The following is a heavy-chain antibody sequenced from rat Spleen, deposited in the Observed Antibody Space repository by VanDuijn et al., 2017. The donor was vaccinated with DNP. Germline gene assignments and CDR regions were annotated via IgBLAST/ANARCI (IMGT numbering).Heavy chain of an antibody. V-gene: IGHV5-58*01. CDR1: GFTFNTYW. CDR3: TKDLQWYAMDA. Sequence: EVQVVETGGGSVQPGRSLKLSCVASGFTFNTYWMFWVRQAPGKGLEWVASINPDGASTYYLDSVKGRFTISRDNAENTVYLQMDSLRFEVKATYYCTKDLQWYAMDAWGQGTSVTVSS. D-gene: IGHD1-1*01. CDR2: INPDGAST. J-gene: IGHJ4*01.